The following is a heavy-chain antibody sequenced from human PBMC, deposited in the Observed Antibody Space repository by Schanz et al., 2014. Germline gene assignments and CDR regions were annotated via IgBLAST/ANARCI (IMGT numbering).Heavy chain of an antibody. Sequence: QVRLVQSGAEAREPGASVKVSCKATGYMFDTYGFAWVRQAPGQGLVWMGWINTNNGDPTYAQGFTGRFVFSLDTPVSTAYLQISSLPAEDTAVYYCARGGVVVVTAALNWFDPWGPGTLVTVSS. J-gene: IGHJ5*02. CDR1: GYMFDTYG. D-gene: IGHD2-15*01. CDR3: ARGGVVVVTAALNWFDP. CDR2: INTNNGDP. V-gene: IGHV7-4-1*02.